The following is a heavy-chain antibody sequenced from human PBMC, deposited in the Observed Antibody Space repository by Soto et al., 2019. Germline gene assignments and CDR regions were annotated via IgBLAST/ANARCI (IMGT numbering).Heavy chain of an antibody. Sequence: QVQLQESGPGLVKPSQTLSLTCTVSGGSISSGDYYWSWIRQPPGKGLEWIGYIYYSGSTYYNPSLKSRVTISVDTSKNQFSPKLSSVTAADTAVYYCARVANYGGNSDAFDIWGQGTMVTVSS. CDR2: IYYSGST. D-gene: IGHD4-17*01. CDR1: GGSISSGDYY. V-gene: IGHV4-30-4*01. CDR3: ARVANYGGNSDAFDI. J-gene: IGHJ3*02.